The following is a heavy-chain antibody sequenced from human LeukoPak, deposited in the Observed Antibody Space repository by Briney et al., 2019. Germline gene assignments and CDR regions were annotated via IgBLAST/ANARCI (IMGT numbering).Heavy chain of an antibody. Sequence: GASVKVSCKASGGTFSSYAISWVRQAPGQGLEWMGGIIPIFGTANYAQKFQGRVTITADESTSTAYMELSSLRSEDTAVYNCELSDYYDSSGPQLADYWGQGTLVTVSS. CDR1: GGTFSSYA. J-gene: IGHJ4*02. D-gene: IGHD3-22*01. CDR3: ELSDYYDSSGPQLADY. CDR2: IIPIFGTA. V-gene: IGHV1-69*13.